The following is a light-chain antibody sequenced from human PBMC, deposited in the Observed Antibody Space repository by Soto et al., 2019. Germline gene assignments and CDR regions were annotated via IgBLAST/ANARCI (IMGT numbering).Light chain of an antibody. Sequence: QSVLTQPPSASGSPGQSVTISCTGTSSVVGGYSYVSWYQQHPGKAPKLMISEVNKRPSGVPDRFSGSKSGNTASLTVSGLQAEDEADYYCCSYAGSNNLVFGGGTKLTVL. CDR2: EVN. CDR1: SSVVGGYSY. V-gene: IGLV2-8*01. J-gene: IGLJ2*01. CDR3: CSYAGSNNLV.